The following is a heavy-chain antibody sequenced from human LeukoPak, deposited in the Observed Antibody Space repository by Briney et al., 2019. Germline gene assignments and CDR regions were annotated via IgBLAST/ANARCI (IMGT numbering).Heavy chain of an antibody. Sequence: SETLSLTCTVSGGSISSYYWSWIRQPPGKGLEWIGYIYYSGGTNYNPSLKSRGTISVDTSKNQFSLKLSPVTATDTAVYYCARVGRSPHLPDYWGQGTLVPVSS. D-gene: IGHD2-15*01. CDR2: IYYSGGT. CDR1: GGSISSYY. V-gene: IGHV4-59*01. J-gene: IGHJ4*02. CDR3: ARVGRSPHLPDY.